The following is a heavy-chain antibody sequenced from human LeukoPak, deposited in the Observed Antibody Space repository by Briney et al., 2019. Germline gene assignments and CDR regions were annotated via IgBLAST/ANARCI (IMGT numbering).Heavy chain of an antibody. CDR2: IYYSGST. Sequence: SETLSLTCTVSGGSISSSSYYWGWIRQPPGKGLEWIGSIYYSGSTYYNPSLKSRVTISVDTSKNQFSLKLSSVTAADTAVYYCAGAGRYGSGYFDYWGQGTLVTVSS. V-gene: IGHV4-39*07. CDR3: AGAGRYGSGYFDY. CDR1: GGSISSSSYY. J-gene: IGHJ4*02. D-gene: IGHD4-17*01.